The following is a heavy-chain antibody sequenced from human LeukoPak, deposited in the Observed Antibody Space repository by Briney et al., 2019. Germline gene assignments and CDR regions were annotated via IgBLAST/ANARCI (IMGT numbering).Heavy chain of an antibody. V-gene: IGHV3-23*01. CDR1: GFTFSNYG. Sequence: GGSLRLSCAASGFTFSNYGMHWVRQAPGKWLEWVSGISGSGGSTYYADSVKGRFTISRDNSKNTLYPQMNSLRAEDTAVYYCAKGEYYYGSGSSYFDYWGQGTLVTVSS. D-gene: IGHD3-10*01. CDR2: ISGSGGST. CDR3: AKGEYYYGSGSSYFDY. J-gene: IGHJ4*02.